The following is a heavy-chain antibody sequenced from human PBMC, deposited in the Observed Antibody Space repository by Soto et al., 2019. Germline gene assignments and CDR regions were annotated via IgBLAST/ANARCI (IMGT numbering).Heavy chain of an antibody. D-gene: IGHD3-22*01. CDR1: GGSISSYY. CDR3: ARALPPPYYYDSSGYYPFDY. Sequence: SETLSLTCTVSGGSISSYYWSWIRQPPGKGLEWIGYIYYSGSTNYNPSLKSRVTISVDTSKNQFSLKLSSVTAADTAVYYCARALPPPYYYDSSGYYPFDYWGQGALVTVSS. CDR2: IYYSGST. J-gene: IGHJ4*02. V-gene: IGHV4-59*01.